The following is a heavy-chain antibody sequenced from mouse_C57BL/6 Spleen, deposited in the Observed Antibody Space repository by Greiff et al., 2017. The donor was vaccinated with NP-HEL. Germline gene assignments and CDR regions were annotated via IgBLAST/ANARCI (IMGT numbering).Heavy chain of an antibody. CDR1: GYTFTSYW. Sequence: VKLQQPGAELVKPGASVKLSCKASGYTFTSYWMQWVKQRPGQGLEWIGEIDPSDSYTNYNQKFKGKATLTVDTSSSTAYMQLSSLTSEDSAVYYCARGTGTGFDYWGQGTTLTVSS. CDR2: IDPSDSYT. CDR3: ARGTGTGFDY. J-gene: IGHJ2*01. D-gene: IGHD4-1*01. V-gene: IGHV1-50*01.